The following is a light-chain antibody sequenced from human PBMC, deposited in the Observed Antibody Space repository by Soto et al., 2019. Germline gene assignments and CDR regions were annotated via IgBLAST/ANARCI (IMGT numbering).Light chain of an antibody. CDR1: QSIGTY. J-gene: IGKJ5*01. Sequence: IPMTHPTSSLAASVGHRVTITCATSQSIGTYVTLYRQKAGAATELVIFDASSLQSGVLSRFRGGGSGRDFTLTISSLQLEEFATYYCRQSYSPPPITFGQGTRLEIK. CDR3: RQSYSPPPIT. V-gene: IGKV1-39*01. CDR2: DAS.